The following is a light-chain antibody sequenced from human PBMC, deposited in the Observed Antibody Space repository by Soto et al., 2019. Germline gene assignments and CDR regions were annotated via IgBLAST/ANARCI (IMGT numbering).Light chain of an antibody. CDR3: QQPYSTVRT. Sequence: DIQMTQSPSSLSASVGDRVSITCRASQYISTYLNWYQQKPGKAPKLLIYAASNLQSGVPSRFSGSGSGTEFTLTISSXQPEDFATYDCQQPYSTVRTFGQGTKVDIK. CDR1: QYISTY. V-gene: IGKV1-39*01. CDR2: AAS. J-gene: IGKJ1*01.